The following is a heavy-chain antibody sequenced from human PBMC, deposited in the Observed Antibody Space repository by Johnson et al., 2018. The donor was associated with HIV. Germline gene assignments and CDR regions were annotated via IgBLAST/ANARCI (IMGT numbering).Heavy chain of an antibody. CDR1: GFTFSGYS. CDR3: AKSHASVMVSGEDAFHI. CDR2: IRYDGSDK. D-gene: IGHD5/OR15-5a*01. J-gene: IGHJ3*02. V-gene: IGHV3-30*02. Sequence: QVQLVESGGGVVQPGGSLRLSCAASGFTFSGYSMHWVRQAPGKGLEWVAFIRYDGSDKYYADSVKGRFTISRDNSKNTLYLQMTTLRSEDTAVYYSAKSHASVMVSGEDAFHIWGQGTMVTVSS.